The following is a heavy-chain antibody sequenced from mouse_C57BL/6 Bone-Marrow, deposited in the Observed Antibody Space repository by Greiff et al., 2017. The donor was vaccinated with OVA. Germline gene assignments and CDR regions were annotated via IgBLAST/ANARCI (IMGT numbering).Heavy chain of an antibody. CDR3: VRPVVAEGFDY. CDR2: IHPNSGST. Sequence: QVQLQQSGAELVKPGASVKLSCKASGYTFTSYWMHWVKQRPGQGLEWIGMIHPNSGSTNYNEKFKSKATLTVDKSSSTAYMQLSSLTSEDSAVYYCVRPVVAEGFDYWGQGTTLTVSS. J-gene: IGHJ2*01. D-gene: IGHD1-1*01. V-gene: IGHV1-64*01. CDR1: GYTFTSYW.